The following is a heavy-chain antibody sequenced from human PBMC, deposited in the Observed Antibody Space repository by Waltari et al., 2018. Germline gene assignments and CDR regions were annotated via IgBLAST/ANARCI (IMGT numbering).Heavy chain of an antibody. CDR3: AKEGQGWIVGVGHTHYYYYGMDV. CDR2: ISWNSGSI. V-gene: IGHV3-9*01. CDR1: GFTFDDYA. J-gene: IGHJ6*02. D-gene: IGHD3-3*01. Sequence: EVQLVESGGGLVQPGRSLRLSCAASGFTFDDYAMHWVRQAPGKGLEWVSGISWNSGSIGYADSGKGRLTISRDNAKNSLYLQMNSLRAEDTALYYCAKEGQGWIVGVGHTHYYYYGMDVWGQGTTVTVSS.